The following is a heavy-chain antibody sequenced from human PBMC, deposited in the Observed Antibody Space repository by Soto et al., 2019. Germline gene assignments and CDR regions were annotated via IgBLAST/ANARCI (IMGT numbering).Heavy chain of an antibody. Sequence: VYLVESGGALVQPGGSLRLSCAASGFTFSSFWMSWVRQAPGKGPEWVANINYYGVETFYGDPVKGRFTISRDNAKNSLYLQLNSLRVEDTSVYYCARPNWNYGGAGAFDVWGRGTMVTVSS. J-gene: IGHJ3*01. D-gene: IGHD1-7*01. CDR3: ARPNWNYGGAGAFDV. CDR1: GFTFSSFW. V-gene: IGHV3-7*01. CDR2: INYYGVET.